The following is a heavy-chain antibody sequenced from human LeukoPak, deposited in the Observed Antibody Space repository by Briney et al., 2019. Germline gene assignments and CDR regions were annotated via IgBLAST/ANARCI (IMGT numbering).Heavy chain of an antibody. CDR2: MHYDRRTK. CDR1: GFIFSDYD. J-gene: IGHJ4*02. CDR3: ARFSSGWSPSGFDY. Sequence: GGSLRLSCAASGFIFSDYDMHWVRQAPGKGLEWVAFMHYDRRTKYYADSVKGRFTISRDNAKNTLYLQMNSLRVEDTAVYYCARFSSGWSPSGFDYWGQGTLVTVSS. V-gene: IGHV3-30*02. D-gene: IGHD6-19*01.